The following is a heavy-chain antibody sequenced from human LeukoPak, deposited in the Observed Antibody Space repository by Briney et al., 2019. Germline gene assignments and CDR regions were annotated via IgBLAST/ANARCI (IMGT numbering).Heavy chain of an antibody. Sequence: QPGGSLRLSCAASGFTFSTYGMHWVRQAPGKGLEWVAFIRFDGTNKYYADSVKGRFAISRDSSKNTLHLQMNSLRAEDTAVYYCAKGYCSGSCYNGLDYWGQGTLVTVSS. D-gene: IGHD2-15*01. J-gene: IGHJ4*02. CDR3: AKGYCSGSCYNGLDY. CDR1: GFTFSTYG. V-gene: IGHV3-30*02. CDR2: IRFDGTNK.